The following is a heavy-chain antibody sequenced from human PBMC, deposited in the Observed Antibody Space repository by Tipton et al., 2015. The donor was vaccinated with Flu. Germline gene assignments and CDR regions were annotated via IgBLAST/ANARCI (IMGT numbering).Heavy chain of an antibody. CDR2: IYYSGST. CDR3: ARGINDLTGPRFDY. V-gene: IGHV4-59*01. CDR1: GGSISSYY. Sequence: TLSLTCTVSGGSISSYYWSWIRQPPGKGLEWIGYIYYSGSTNYNPSLKSRVTISVDTSKNQFSLKLSSVTAADTAVYYCARGINDLTGPRFDYWGPGTLVTVSS. D-gene: IGHD3-9*01. J-gene: IGHJ4*02.